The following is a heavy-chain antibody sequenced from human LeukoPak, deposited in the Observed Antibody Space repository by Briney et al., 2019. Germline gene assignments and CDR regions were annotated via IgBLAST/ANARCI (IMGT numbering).Heavy chain of an antibody. D-gene: IGHD6-25*01. CDR2: INHSGGT. CDR3: ARAPRRHWFDP. J-gene: IGHJ5*02. CDR1: GGSFSGYY. Sequence: PSETLSLTCAVYGGSFSGYYWSWIRQPPGKGLEWIGEINHSGGTNYNPSLKSRVTISVDTYKNQFSLKLSSVTAADTAVYYCARAPRRHWFDPWGQGTLVTVSS. V-gene: IGHV4-34*01.